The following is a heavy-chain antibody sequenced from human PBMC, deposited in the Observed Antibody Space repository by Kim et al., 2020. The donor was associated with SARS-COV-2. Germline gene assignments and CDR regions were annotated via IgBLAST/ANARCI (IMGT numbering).Heavy chain of an antibody. CDR1: GITFSDDA. D-gene: IGHD3-22*01. CDR2: ISGSGRTI. CDR3: ARVMGYYDSGDYQGRYF. Sequence: GGSLRLSCVASGITFSDDAMNWIRQAPGKGLEWVSYISGSGRTISYADSVKGRFTISRDNAKNSLYLQMNSLSAEDTAVYYCARVMGYYDSGDYQGRYF. V-gene: IGHV3-11*01. J-gene: IGHJ1*01.